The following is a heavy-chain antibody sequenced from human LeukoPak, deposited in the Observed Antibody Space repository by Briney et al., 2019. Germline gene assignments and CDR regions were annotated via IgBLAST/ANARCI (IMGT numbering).Heavy chain of an antibody. CDR2: INSDGSSR. J-gene: IGHJ3*01. Sequence: PGGSLRLSCAGSGFTFSSDWMHWVRQAPGKGLVWLSRINSDGSSRSYADSVKGRFTISRDNAKNSLNLQMNSLRAEDTAVYYCARDIYYDTSSTFLDAFDFWGQGTMVTVSS. V-gene: IGHV3-74*01. D-gene: IGHD3-16*01. CDR3: ARDIYYDTSSTFLDAFDF. CDR1: GFTFSSDW.